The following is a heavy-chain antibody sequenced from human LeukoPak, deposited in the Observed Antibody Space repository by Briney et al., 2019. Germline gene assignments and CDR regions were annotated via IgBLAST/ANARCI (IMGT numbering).Heavy chain of an antibody. D-gene: IGHD6-13*01. V-gene: IGHV4-4*07. J-gene: IGHJ4*02. Sequence: SETLSLTCTVSGGSISGHYWSWIRQPAGQGLEWIGRIYSNGDTRYNPSLKSRVTMSVDTSKNQLSLKLGPVTAADTAVYYCARAAGAAGGQYFDYWGQGTLVTVSS. CDR1: GGSISGHY. CDR2: IYSNGDT. CDR3: ARAAGAAGGQYFDY.